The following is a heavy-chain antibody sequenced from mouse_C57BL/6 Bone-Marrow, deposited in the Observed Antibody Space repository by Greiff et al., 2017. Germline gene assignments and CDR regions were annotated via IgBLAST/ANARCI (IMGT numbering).Heavy chain of an antibody. J-gene: IGHJ2*01. CDR2: IDPEGGEN. V-gene: IGHV14-2*01. D-gene: IGHD1-1*01. CDR3: AREYYFCAH. Sequence: VQLQQSGAELVKPGASVKLSCTASGFNIKDYYMHWVKQRTEQGLEWIGWIDPEGGENKYAPKFQGRATISADTSSNTAYLQISSLTSEDPAVYYCAREYYFCAHWGQGTTLTVSS. CDR1: GFNIKDYY.